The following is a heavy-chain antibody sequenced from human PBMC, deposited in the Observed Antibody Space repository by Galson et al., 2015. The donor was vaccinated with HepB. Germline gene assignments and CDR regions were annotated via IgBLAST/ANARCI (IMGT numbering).Heavy chain of an antibody. CDR2: IKDDGSER. CDR3: TGYRGI. V-gene: IGHV3-7*03. J-gene: IGHJ4*02. Sequence: SLRLSCAASGFSFSNIWMGWVRQAPGKGPEWVGSIKDDGSERFYLDSGRGRFTISRDNTKNSVYLQMNNLGAEDTAVYYCTGYRGIWGQGTMVTVS. CDR1: GFSFSNIW. D-gene: IGHD6-13*01.